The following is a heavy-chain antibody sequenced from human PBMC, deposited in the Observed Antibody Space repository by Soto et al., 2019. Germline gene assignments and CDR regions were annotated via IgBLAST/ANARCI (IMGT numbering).Heavy chain of an antibody. CDR3: AKDTYFRYRSGYYVFAY. CDR2: ISYDGSNE. J-gene: IGHJ4*02. V-gene: IGHV3-30*18. D-gene: IGHD3-3*01. Sequence: QVHLVESGGGVVQPGRSLRLSCEASGFTFSNYGTHWVRQAPGEGLEWVAHISYDGSNEHYTDSVKGRFTISSDNSKNLVFLNMNRVRPEDTAVHHCAKDTYFRYRSGYYVFAYWGPGTQVTVST. CDR1: GFTFSNYG.